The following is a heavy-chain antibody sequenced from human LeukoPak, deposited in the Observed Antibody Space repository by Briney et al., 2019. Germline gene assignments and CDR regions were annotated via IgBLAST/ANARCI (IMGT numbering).Heavy chain of an antibody. V-gene: IGHV1-18*01. D-gene: IGHD3-3*01. CDR3: ARTYYDFWSGYFTQLNWFDP. Sequence: ASVKVSCKASGYTFTSYGISWVRQAPGQGLEWMGWISAYNGNTNYAQKLQGRVTMTTDTSTSTAYMELSRLRSDDTAVYYCARTYYDFWSGYFTQLNWFDPWGQGTLVTVSS. J-gene: IGHJ5*02. CDR1: GYTFTSYG. CDR2: ISAYNGNT.